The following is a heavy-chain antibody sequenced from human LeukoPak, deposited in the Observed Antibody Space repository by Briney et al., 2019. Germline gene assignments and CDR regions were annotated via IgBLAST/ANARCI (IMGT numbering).Heavy chain of an antibody. V-gene: IGHV3-53*01. CDR1: GFTVSSIY. CDR3: ARDPYRFAFDI. Sequence: PGGSLRLSCAASGFTVSSIYMSWVRQAPGKGLEWVSVIYSGGGTDYADSVKGRFTISRDISKNTLYLQLNSLRAEDTAVYYCARDPYRFAFDIWGQGTVVLVSS. J-gene: IGHJ3*02. D-gene: IGHD1-26*01. CDR2: IYSGGGT.